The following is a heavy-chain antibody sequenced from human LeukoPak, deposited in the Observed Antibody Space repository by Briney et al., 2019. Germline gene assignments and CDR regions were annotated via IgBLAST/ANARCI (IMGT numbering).Heavy chain of an antibody. Sequence: GGSLRLSCAASGFTFSDYYMSWIRQAPGKGLEWVSYISSSSSYTNYADSVKGRFTISRDNTKNSLYLQMSSLRAEDTAVYYCATDRGWRTSGYYLYYFEYWGQGTLVTFSS. D-gene: IGHD3-3*01. CDR3: ATDRGWRTSGYYLYYFEY. CDR2: ISSSSSYT. J-gene: IGHJ4*02. V-gene: IGHV3-11*06. CDR1: GFTFSDYY.